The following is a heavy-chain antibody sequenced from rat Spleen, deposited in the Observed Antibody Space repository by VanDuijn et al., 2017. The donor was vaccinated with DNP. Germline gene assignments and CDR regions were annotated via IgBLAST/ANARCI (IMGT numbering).Heavy chain of an antibody. CDR3: ATSGYGYDGYPFAY. CDR2: IRYDGGST. Sequence: EVQLVESGGDLVQPGRSLKLFCAASGFTFSDYYMAWVRQAPTKGLEWVAYIRYDGGSTYYGDSVKGRFAISRDNAKSTLFLQMDSLRSEDTATYYCATSGYGYDGYPFAYWGQGTLVTVSS. CDR1: GFTFSDYY. V-gene: IGHV5-20*01. D-gene: IGHD1-12*03. J-gene: IGHJ3*01.